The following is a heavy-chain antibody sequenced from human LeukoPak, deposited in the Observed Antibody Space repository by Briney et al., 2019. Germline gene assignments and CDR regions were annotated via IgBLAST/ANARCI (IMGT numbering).Heavy chain of an antibody. J-gene: IGHJ4*02. CDR1: GFTFSSYG. V-gene: IGHV3-30*18. CDR3: AKDLGATVTTDSDF. D-gene: IGHD4-17*01. CDR2: ISFDGSNK. Sequence: GGSLRLSCAASGFTFSSYGMHWVRQAPGKGLEWVAVISFDGSNKYYAYSVKGRFTISRANSKNTLYLQMNSLRAADAAVYYCAKDLGATVTTDSDFWGQGTLVTVSS.